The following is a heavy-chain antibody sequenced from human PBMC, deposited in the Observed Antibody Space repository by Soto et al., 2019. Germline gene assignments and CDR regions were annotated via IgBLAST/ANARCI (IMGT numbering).Heavy chain of an antibody. CDR3: ARDIESQVVPAAIRSEYYYYGMDV. CDR1: GYTFTGYY. J-gene: IGHJ6*02. CDR2: INPNSGGT. V-gene: IGHV1-2*04. Sequence: QVQLVQSGAEVKKPGASVKVSCKASGYTFTGYYMHWVRQAPGQGLEWMGWINPNSGGTNYAQKFQGWVTMTRDTSISTAYMELSRLRSDDTAVYYCARDIESQVVPAAIRSEYYYYGMDVWGQGTTVTVSS. D-gene: IGHD2-2*01.